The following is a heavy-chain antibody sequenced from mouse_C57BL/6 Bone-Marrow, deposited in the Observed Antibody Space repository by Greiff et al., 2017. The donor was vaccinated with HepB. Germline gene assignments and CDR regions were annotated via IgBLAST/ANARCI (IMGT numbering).Heavy chain of an antibody. CDR1: GFTFSDYY. CDR2: INYDGSST. Sequence: EVQRLESEGGLVQPGSSMKLSCTASGFTFSDYYMAWVRQVPEKGLEWVANINYDGSSTYYLDSLKSRFIISRDNAKNILYLQMSSLKSEDTATYYCARSYGNYWYFDVWGTGTTVTVSS. V-gene: IGHV5-16*01. CDR3: ARSYGNYWYFDV. J-gene: IGHJ1*03. D-gene: IGHD2-1*01.